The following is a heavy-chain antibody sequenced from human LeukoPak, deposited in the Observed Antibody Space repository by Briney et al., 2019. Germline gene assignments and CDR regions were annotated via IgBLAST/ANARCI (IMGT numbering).Heavy chain of an antibody. CDR2: INPNSGGT. Sequence: ASVKVSRKASGYTFTGYYMHWVRQAPGQGLEWMGWINPNSGGTNYAQKFQGRVTMTRDTSISTAYMELSRLRSDDTAVYYCAKYSSGWSLSSENAFDIWGQGTMVTVSS. V-gene: IGHV1-2*02. CDR3: AKYSSGWSLSSENAFDI. D-gene: IGHD6-13*01. CDR1: GYTFTGYY. J-gene: IGHJ3*02.